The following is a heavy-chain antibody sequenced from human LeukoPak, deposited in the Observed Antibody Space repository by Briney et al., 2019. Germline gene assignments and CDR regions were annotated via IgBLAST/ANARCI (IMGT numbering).Heavy chain of an antibody. CDR1: GFTFSAYV. CDR3: VRDGGYTGGWTYGAGDY. CDR2: ISNDGNEK. J-gene: IGHJ4*01. Sequence: PGGSLRLSCAASGFTFSAYVMHWVRQAPGKGLECVAVISNDGNEKYYADSVKGRFSISRDNSKNTLYLQMSSLRTEDTAVYYCVRDGGYTGGWTYGAGDYWGQGNLVTVPS. V-gene: IGHV3-30*04. D-gene: IGHD2-8*02.